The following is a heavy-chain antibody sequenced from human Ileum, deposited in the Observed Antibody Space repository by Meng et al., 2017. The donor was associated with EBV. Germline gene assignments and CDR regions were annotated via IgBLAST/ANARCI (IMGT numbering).Heavy chain of an antibody. V-gene: IGHV4-39*07. D-gene: IGHD3-10*01. CDR1: GYSISNRHYY. Sequence: LQLPCWDPTLVNPSEPLSPTFTGSGYSISNRHYYWDWIRHSPGKGLEWIASIYRSGSTYYDPSLKSRVTISLDTSKNQFSLKLSSVTAADTAVYYCARDPAYPRGLFDSWGQGTLVTVSS. CDR3: ARDPAYPRGLFDS. CDR2: IYRSGST. J-gene: IGHJ4*02.